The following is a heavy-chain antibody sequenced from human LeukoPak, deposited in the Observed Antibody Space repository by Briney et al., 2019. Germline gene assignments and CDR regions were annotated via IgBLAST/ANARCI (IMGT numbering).Heavy chain of an antibody. CDR1: GFTFSNAW. J-gene: IGHJ4*02. D-gene: IGHD1-26*01. CDR3: AKDGGTHFDH. Sequence: GGSLRLSCAASGFTFSNAWMSWVRQAPGKGLEWVSYISSSGTTISCAQSVKGRFTITRDNAQNSLTLHTNTLRADDTAVYYCAKDGGTHFDHWGQGTLVTVSS. V-gene: IGHV3-48*01. CDR2: ISSSGTTI.